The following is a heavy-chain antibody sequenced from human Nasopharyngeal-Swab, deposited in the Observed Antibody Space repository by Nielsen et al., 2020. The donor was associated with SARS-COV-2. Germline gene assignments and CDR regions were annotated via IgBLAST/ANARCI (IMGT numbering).Heavy chain of an antibody. CDR3: ARAYSSSSQYYYYYGMDV. D-gene: IGHD6-6*01. Sequence: GESLKISCKGSGYSFTSYWIGWVRQMPGKGLEWMGIIYPGDSDTRYSPSFQGQVTISADKSISTAYLQWSSLKASDTAMYYCARAYSSSSQYYYYYGMDVWGQGTTVTVSS. CDR1: GYSFTSYW. CDR2: IYPGDSDT. V-gene: IGHV5-51*01. J-gene: IGHJ6*02.